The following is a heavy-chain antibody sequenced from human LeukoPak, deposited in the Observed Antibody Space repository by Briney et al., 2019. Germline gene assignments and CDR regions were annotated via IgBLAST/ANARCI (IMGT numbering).Heavy chain of an antibody. D-gene: IGHD3-22*01. CDR3: ARADYDTSGSDY. J-gene: IGHJ4*02. V-gene: IGHV3-23*01. Sequence: GGSLRLSCAASGFTFSSYAMSWVRQAPGKGLEWVSAISDSGSSTYYADSVKGRFTISRDNSKNTLYLQMNSLRAEDTAVYYCARADYDTSGSDYWGQGTLVTVSS. CDR2: ISDSGSST. CDR1: GFTFSSYA.